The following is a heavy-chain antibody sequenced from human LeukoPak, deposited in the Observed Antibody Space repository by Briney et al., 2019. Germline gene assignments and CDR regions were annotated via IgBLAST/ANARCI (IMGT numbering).Heavy chain of an antibody. D-gene: IGHD3-3*01. CDR1: GFTVSSNY. J-gene: IGHJ3*02. CDR2: IYSGGST. V-gene: IGHV3-66*01. Sequence: GGSLRLSCAASGFTVSSNYMSWVRQAPGKGLEWVSVIYSGGSTYYADSVQGRFTISRDNAKNTLYLQMNSLRAEDTAVYYCAKDTGRITIFGVVTDAFDIWGQGTMVTVSS. CDR3: AKDTGRITIFGVVTDAFDI.